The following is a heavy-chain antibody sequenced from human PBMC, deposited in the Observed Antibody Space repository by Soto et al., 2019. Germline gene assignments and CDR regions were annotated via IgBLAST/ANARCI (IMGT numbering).Heavy chain of an antibody. J-gene: IGHJ6*02. Sequence: SETLSLTCAVYGGSFSGYYWSWIRQPPGKGLEWIGEINHSGSTNYNPSLNSRVTISVDTSKNQFSLKLSSVTAADTAVYYCARGRVTMVRGVTLYYYYYYGMDVWGQGTTVTVS. D-gene: IGHD3-10*01. CDR2: INHSGST. CDR3: ARGRVTMVRGVTLYYYYYYGMDV. CDR1: GGSFSGYY. V-gene: IGHV4-34*01.